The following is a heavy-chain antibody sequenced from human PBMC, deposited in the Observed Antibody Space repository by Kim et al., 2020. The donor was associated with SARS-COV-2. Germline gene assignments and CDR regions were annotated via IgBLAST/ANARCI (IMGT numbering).Heavy chain of an antibody. CDR2: INPNSGGT. D-gene: IGHD3-9*01. V-gene: IGHV1-2*02. Sequence: ASVKVSCKASGYTFTGYYMHWVRQAPGQGLEWMGWINPNSGGTNYAQKFQGRVTMTRDTSISTAYMELSRLRSDDTAVYYCAREPPYYDILTGYPTDYYYYYMDVWGKGTTVTVSS. J-gene: IGHJ6*03. CDR3: AREPPYYDILTGYPTDYYYYYMDV. CDR1: GYTFTGYY.